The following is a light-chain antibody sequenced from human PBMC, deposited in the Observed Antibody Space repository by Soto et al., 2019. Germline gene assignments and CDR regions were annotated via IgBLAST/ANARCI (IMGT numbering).Light chain of an antibody. CDR3: SSYTSSNSVV. Sequence: QSALTQPASVSGSPGQSITISCTGTSSDVGGYTYVSRYQQHPGKAPKLIIYDVSNRPSGVSNLFSGSKSGNPASLTLSGIQAEDEPDYFCSSYTSSNSVVFGVGTQLTVL. J-gene: IGLJ7*01. V-gene: IGLV2-14*01. CDR1: SSDVGGYTY. CDR2: DVS.